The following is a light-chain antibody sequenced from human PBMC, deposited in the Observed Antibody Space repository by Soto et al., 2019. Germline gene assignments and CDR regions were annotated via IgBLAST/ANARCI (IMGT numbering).Light chain of an antibody. Sequence: EIVMTQSPATLSVSPGDRATLSCRASQSVSSIAWYQQKPGQPPRLLIYGASRRATNIPVRFSGGGSDTEFTLTISTLQSEDFAVYYCHHFGSLPETFGQGTNVE. V-gene: IGKV3-15*01. J-gene: IGKJ1*01. CDR3: HHFGSLPET. CDR1: QSVSS. CDR2: GAS.